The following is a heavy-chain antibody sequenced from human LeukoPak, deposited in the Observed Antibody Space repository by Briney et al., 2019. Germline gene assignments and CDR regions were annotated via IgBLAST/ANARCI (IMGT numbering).Heavy chain of an antibody. Sequence: GGSLRLSCAASGFTVSSNYMSWVRQAPGKGLEWVSYISSSSSTIYYADSVKGRFTISRDNAKNSLYLQMNSLRDEDTAVYYCARDGYYYDSSGYLNWFDPWGQGTLVTVSS. V-gene: IGHV3-48*02. J-gene: IGHJ5*02. CDR2: ISSSSSTI. CDR3: ARDGYYYDSSGYLNWFDP. CDR1: GFTVSSNY. D-gene: IGHD3-22*01.